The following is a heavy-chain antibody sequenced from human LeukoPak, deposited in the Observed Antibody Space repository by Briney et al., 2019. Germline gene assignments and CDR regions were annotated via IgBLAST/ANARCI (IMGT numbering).Heavy chain of an antibody. CDR3: ARVAGGAFDS. V-gene: IGHV3-33*01. CDR1: GFTFSSYG. Sequence: PGGSLRLSCAASGFTFSSYGMHWVRQAPGKGLEWVAFIWYDGSNKYYADSVKGRFTISRDNSKNTLYLQMNSLRAEDTAIYYCARVAGGAFDSWGHGTLVTVSS. J-gene: IGHJ4*01. CDR2: IWYDGSNK. D-gene: IGHD3-10*01.